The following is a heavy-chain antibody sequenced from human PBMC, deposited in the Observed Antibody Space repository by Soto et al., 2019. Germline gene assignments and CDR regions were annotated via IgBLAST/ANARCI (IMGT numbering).Heavy chain of an antibody. CDR2: IIPLFGTV. CDR3: ARGNHRWLQLWYFDL. D-gene: IGHD5-12*01. V-gene: IGHV1-69*12. J-gene: IGHJ2*01. Sequence: QVQLVQSGAEVKKPGSSVKVSCKASGGTFSNYPISWVRQAPGQGLEWMGGIIPLFGTVNYAQKFQGRVTITADESTSTAYMELSSLRSEDTAVYYCARGNHRWLQLWYFDLWGRGTLVTVSS. CDR1: GGTFSNYP.